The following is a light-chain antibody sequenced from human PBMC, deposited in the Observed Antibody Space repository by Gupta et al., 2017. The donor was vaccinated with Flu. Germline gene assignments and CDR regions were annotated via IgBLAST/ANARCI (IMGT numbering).Light chain of an antibody. V-gene: IGLV3-1*01. CDR2: KDT. J-gene: IGLJ1*01. Sequence: YDLPQPPSVSVLPGPAATITCSGVNLRTKYISWYRQKAGHAPILVIYKDTNRPVGTPERFSASNSGDTATLTISGTQAVEEAVYFGQTWDSVDTWVFGPGTEVTV. CDR3: QTWDSVDTWV. CDR1: NLRTKY.